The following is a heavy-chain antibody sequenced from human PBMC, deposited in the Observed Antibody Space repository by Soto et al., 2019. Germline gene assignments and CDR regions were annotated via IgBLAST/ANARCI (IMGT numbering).Heavy chain of an antibody. D-gene: IGHD3-3*01. CDR1: GFTLSSYC. CDR3: ARDFSP. J-gene: IGHJ5*02. Sequence: PGGSLRLSCAASGFTLSSYCMHWVRHSPGKGLEWVSHLTNDGSSTTYADSVKGRFTIPRDNAKNTMYLHMNNLKVEDTAVYYCARDFSPWGQGTMVTVSS. CDR2: LTNDGSST. V-gene: IGHV3-74*01.